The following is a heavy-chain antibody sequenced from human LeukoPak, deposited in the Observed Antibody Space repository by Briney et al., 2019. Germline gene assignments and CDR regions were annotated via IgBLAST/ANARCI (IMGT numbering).Heavy chain of an antibody. Sequence: ASVKVSCKASGYTFTGYYVHWVRQAPGQGLEWMGWINPNSGGTNYAQKFQGRVTMTRDTSISTAYMELSRLRSDDTAVYYCARLGSEGVVIDYWGQGTLVTVSS. V-gene: IGHV1-2*02. CDR2: INPNSGGT. D-gene: IGHD3-3*01. CDR1: GYTFTGYY. CDR3: ARLGSEGVVIDY. J-gene: IGHJ4*02.